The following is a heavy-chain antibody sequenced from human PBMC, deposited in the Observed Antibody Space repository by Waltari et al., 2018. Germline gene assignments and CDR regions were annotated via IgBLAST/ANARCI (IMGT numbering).Heavy chain of an antibody. V-gene: IGHV4-38-2*01. CDR2: IYHSGST. Sequence: QVQLQESGPGLVKPSETLSLTCAVSGYSISSGYYWGWIRQPPGKGLEWIGSIYHSGSTYYNPSLKSRVTISVDTSKNQFSLKLSSVTAADTAVYYCARLKQQLPRDAFDIWGQGTMVTVSS. CDR3: ARLKQQLPRDAFDI. J-gene: IGHJ3*02. D-gene: IGHD6-13*01. CDR1: GYSISSGYY.